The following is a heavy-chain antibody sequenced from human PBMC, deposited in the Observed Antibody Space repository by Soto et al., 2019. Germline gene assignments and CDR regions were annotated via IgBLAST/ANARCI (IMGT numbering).Heavy chain of an antibody. CDR1: GVSSSSGGYY. CDR2: IDYIGST. Sequence: QVQLQESGPGLVKPSQTLSLTCTVSGVSSSSGGYYWSWIRQHPGNGLEWIGYIDYIGSTYYNTSLHRRVTISVDPSKNQFSLQLSSVTAADTAGYYCARVGDILTAIDYWGQGNLVTVSS. D-gene: IGHD3-9*01. V-gene: IGHV4-31*03. CDR3: ARVGDILTAIDY. J-gene: IGHJ4*02.